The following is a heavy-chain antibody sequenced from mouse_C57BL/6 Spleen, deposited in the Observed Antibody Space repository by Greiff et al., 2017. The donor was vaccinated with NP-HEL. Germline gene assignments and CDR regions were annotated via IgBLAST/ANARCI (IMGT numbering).Heavy chain of an antibody. Sequence: VQLKQSGPVLVKPGASVKMSCKASGYTFTDYYMNWVKQSHGKSLEWIGVINPYNGGTSYNQKFKGKATLTVDKSSSTAYMELNSLTSEDSAVYYCARPITTVERGYFDVWGTGTTVTVSS. V-gene: IGHV1-19*01. CDR2: INPYNGGT. J-gene: IGHJ1*03. CDR3: ARPITTVERGYFDV. D-gene: IGHD1-1*01. CDR1: GYTFTDYY.